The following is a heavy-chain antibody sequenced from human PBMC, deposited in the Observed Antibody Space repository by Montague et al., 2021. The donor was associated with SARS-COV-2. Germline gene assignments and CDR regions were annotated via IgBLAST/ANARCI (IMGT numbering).Heavy chain of an antibody. D-gene: IGHD3-10*01. CDR3: ARLRDGVVPSPILGVGPYYSYYYMDV. V-gene: IGHV4-39*07. CDR2: INHGGST. Sequence: SETLSLTCTVSGGSISSGGYYWSWIRRPPGKGLEWIGEINHGGSTKYSPSLKSRLTISADTSKNQFSLKLTSVAAADTAVYYCARLRDGVVPSPILGVGPYYSYYYMDVWGRGTTVTVSS. CDR1: GGSISSGGYY. J-gene: IGHJ6*03.